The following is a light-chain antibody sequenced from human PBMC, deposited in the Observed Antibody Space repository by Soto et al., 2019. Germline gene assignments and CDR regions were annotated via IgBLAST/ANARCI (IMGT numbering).Light chain of an antibody. CDR2: DAS. J-gene: IGKJ1*01. Sequence: DIQMTQSPSTLSASVGDTVTVTCRASQSVSGWLAWYQQKPGKAPNLLIFDASTLETGVPSRFSGSEAETEFTLTISGLQPDDFATYYCQQYNSYPWTFGQGTKVDIK. V-gene: IGKV1-5*01. CDR1: QSVSGW. CDR3: QQYNSYPWT.